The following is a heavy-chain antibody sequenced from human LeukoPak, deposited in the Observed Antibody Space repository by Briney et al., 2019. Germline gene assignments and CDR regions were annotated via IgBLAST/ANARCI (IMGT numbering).Heavy chain of an antibody. Sequence: PGGPLRLSCAASGFTFRSYWMSWVRQAPGKGLEWVANIKQDGSEKYYVDSVKGRFTISRDNAKNSVYLQMNSLRAEDTAVYYCASDGHPFESWGQGARVTVSS. CDR1: GFTFRSYW. V-gene: IGHV3-7*01. J-gene: IGHJ4*02. CDR2: IKQDGSEK. CDR3: ASDGHPFES.